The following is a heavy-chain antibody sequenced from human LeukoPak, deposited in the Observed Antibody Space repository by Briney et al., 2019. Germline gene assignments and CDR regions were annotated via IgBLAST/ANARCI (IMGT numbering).Heavy chain of an antibody. D-gene: IGHD5-24*01. Sequence: ASVKVSCKASGYTFSSYGISWVRQAPGQGLEWMGWISAYNGNTNYAQKFRGRVTMTTDTSTSTAYMELRSLRSDDTAVYYCASLKTDGYFDYWGQGALVTVSS. CDR1: GYTFSSYG. J-gene: IGHJ4*02. CDR3: ASLKTDGYFDY. CDR2: ISAYNGNT. V-gene: IGHV1-18*01.